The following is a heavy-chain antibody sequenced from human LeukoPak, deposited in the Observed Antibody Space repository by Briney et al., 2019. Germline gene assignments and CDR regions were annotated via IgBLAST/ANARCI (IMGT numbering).Heavy chain of an antibody. Sequence: PSETLSLTCTVSGGSISSSSYYWGWIRQPPGKGLEWIGSIYYSGSTYYNPSLKSRVTISVDTSKNQFSLKLSSVTAADTAVYYCARATGYSSSHNWFDPWGQGTLVTVSS. J-gene: IGHJ5*02. V-gene: IGHV4-39*01. CDR1: GGSISSSSYY. D-gene: IGHD6-13*01. CDR3: ARATGYSSSHNWFDP. CDR2: IYYSGST.